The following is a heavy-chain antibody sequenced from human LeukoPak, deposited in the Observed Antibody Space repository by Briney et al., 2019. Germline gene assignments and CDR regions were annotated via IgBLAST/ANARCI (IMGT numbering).Heavy chain of an antibody. Sequence: GGSLRLSCAASGFTFSSYGMHWVRQAPGKGLEWVAVISYDGSNKYYADSVKGRFTISRDNSKNTLYLQMNSLRAEDTAVYYCAKDLGRYFDYWGQGTLVTVSS. V-gene: IGHV3-30*18. D-gene: IGHD1-26*01. CDR1: GFTFSSYG. CDR3: AKDLGRYFDY. CDR2: ISYDGSNK. J-gene: IGHJ4*02.